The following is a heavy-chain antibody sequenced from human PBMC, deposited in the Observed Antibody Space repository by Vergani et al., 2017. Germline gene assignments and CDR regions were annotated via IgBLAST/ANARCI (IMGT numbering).Heavy chain of an antibody. J-gene: IGHJ4*02. CDR2: ISGSGGST. D-gene: IGHD2-15*01. CDR3: AKTVVVAAHGRKFDY. V-gene: IGHV3-23*01. Sequence: EVQLLESGGGLVQPGGSLRLSCAASGFTFSSYAMSWVRQGPGKGREWVSAISGSGGSTYYADSVKGRVTISRDNSKNTLYLQMNSLRAENTAVYYCAKTVVVAAHGRKFDYWGQGTLVTVYS. CDR1: GFTFSSYA.